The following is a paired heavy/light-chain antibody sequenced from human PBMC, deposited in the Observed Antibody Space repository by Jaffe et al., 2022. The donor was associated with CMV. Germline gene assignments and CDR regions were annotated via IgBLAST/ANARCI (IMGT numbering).Light chain of an antibody. Sequence: QSVLTQPPSASGTPGQRVTISCSGSSPNIGSYTVNWYQQLPGTAPKLLIFGYNQRPSGVPDRFSGSRSGTSASLAISGLQSEDEADYYCAAWDDSLNGLVFGGGTQLTVL. CDR1: SPNIGSYT. CDR2: GYN. J-gene: IGLJ7*01. CDR3: AAWDDSLNGLV. V-gene: IGLV1-44*01.
Heavy chain of an antibody. V-gene: IGHV3-9*01. Sequence: EVQLVESGGGLVQPGRSLRLSCAASGFIFDDYAMHWVRQAPGKGLEWVSGISWNSGSIGYADSVKGRFTISRDNAKNSLYLQMNSLRAEDTALYYCAKDVWAIAVAGTGGVMDVWGQGTTVTVSS. CDR2: ISWNSGSI. CDR1: GFIFDDYA. CDR3: AKDVWAIAVAGTGGVMDV. D-gene: IGHD6-19*01. J-gene: IGHJ6*02.